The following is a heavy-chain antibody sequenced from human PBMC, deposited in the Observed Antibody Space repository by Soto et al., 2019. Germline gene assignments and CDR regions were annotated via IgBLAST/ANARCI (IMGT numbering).Heavy chain of an antibody. Sequence: SETLSLTCAVSGGSISSSNWWSWVRQPPGKGLEWIGEIYHSGSTNYNPSLKSRVTISVDKSKNQFSLKLSSVTAADTTVYYCAREPDYYDSSGYYYRDAFDIWGQGTMVTVSS. CDR3: AREPDYYDSSGYYYRDAFDI. CDR2: IYHSGST. J-gene: IGHJ3*02. V-gene: IGHV4-4*02. CDR1: GGSISSSNW. D-gene: IGHD3-22*01.